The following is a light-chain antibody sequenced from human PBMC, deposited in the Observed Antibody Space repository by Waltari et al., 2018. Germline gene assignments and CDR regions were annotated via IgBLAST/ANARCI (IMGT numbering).Light chain of an antibody. J-gene: IGKJ4*01. CDR2: AAS. Sequence: DFQMTQSPSSLSASVGDRVTITCRASQSISTYLNWYQQKPGKAPNLLIYAASSLQSGVPSRCSGSGYGTDFALTISSLQPEDFATYYCQQSYSPLTFRGGTKVEIK. CDR3: QQSYSPLT. V-gene: IGKV1-39*01. CDR1: QSISTY.